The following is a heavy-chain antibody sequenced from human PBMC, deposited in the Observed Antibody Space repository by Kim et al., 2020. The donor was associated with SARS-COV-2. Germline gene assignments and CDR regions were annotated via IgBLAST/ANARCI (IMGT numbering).Heavy chain of an antibody. Sequence: YNPALQSRVTISVDTSKIQFSLNLSSVTAADTAVYYCARHHYGDYDSFDYWGQGTLVTVSS. V-gene: IGHV4-39*01. D-gene: IGHD4-17*01. J-gene: IGHJ4*02. CDR3: ARHHYGDYDSFDY.